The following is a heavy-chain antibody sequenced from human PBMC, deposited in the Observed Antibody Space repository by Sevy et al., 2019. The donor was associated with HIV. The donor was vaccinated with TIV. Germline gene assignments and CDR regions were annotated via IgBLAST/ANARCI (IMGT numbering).Heavy chain of an antibody. CDR2: ISSGFSK. CDR3: TNYLHY. J-gene: IGHJ4*02. CDR1: GFTFNVYE. V-gene: IGHV3-48*03. Sequence: GGSLRLSCAASGFTFNVYEMNWVRQAPGKGLEWVSYISSGFSKSYADSVKGRFTISRDNTKNSLYLQMNSLRAEDTAVYYCTNYLHYWGQGTLVTVSS.